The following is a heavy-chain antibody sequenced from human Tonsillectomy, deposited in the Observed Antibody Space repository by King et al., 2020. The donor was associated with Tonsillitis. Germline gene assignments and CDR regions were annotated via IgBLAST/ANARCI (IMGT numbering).Heavy chain of an antibody. V-gene: IGHV3-9*01. CDR2: ISWNSGSI. J-gene: IGHJ4*02. D-gene: IGHD3-22*01. Sequence: VQLVESGGGLAQPGRSLRLSCAASGFTFDDYAMHWVRQAPGKGLEWVSGISWNSGSIGYADSVKGRFTISRDNAKNSLYLQMNSLRAEDTALYYCAKDKSEGSGYYPNTGWNYYFDYWGQGTPVTVSS. CDR3: AKDKSEGSGYYPNTGWNYYFDY. CDR1: GFTFDDYA.